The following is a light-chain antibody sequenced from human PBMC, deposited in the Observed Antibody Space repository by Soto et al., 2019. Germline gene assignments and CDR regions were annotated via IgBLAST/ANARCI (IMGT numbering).Light chain of an antibody. V-gene: IGLV1-44*01. CDR2: STN. J-gene: IGLJ2*01. Sequence: QSVLTQPPSASGTPGQRVTISCSGSSSNIRSNTVNWYQQLPGTAPKLLIYSTNQRPSGVPDRFSGSKSGTSASLAISGLQSEDEADYYCAAWDYSLNGVVFGGGTKLTVL. CDR1: SSNIRSNT. CDR3: AAWDYSLNGVV.